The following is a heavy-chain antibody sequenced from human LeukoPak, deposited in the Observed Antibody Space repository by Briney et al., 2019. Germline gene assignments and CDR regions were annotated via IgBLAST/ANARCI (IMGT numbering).Heavy chain of an antibody. V-gene: IGHV3-30*18. CDR3: AKDLTNWYFDL. D-gene: IGHD3-9*01. Sequence: PGGSLRLSCAASGFSFSSYGMHWVRQAPGKGLEWVAVISYDGSNKYYADSVKGRFTISRDNSKNTLYLQMNSLRAEDTAVYYCAKDLTNWYFDLWGRGTLVTVSS. CDR2: ISYDGSNK. CDR1: GFSFSSYG. J-gene: IGHJ2*01.